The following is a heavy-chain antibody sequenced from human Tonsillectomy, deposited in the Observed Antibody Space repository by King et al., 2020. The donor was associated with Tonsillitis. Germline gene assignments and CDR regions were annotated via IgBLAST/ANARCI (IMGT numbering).Heavy chain of an antibody. V-gene: IGHV1-8*01. Sequence: VQLVESGAEVKKPGASVKVSCKASGYTFTSYDINWVRQATGQGLEWMGWMNPNSGNTGYAQKFQGRVTMTRNTSISTAYMELSSLRSEDTAVYYCAGGVRSMRGATVTTYYFDYWGQGTLVTVSS. D-gene: IGHD4-17*01. CDR2: MNPNSGNT. CDR1: GYTFTSYD. J-gene: IGHJ4*02. CDR3: AGGVRSMRGATVTTYYFDY.